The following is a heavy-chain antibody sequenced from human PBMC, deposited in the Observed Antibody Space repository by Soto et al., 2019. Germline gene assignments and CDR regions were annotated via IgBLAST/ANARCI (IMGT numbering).Heavy chain of an antibody. D-gene: IGHD2-2*01. CDR2: IKSQTDGGTT. J-gene: IGHJ6*03. Sequence: EVQLVESGGGLVKPGGSLRLSCAASGFTFSNAWMSWVRQAPGKGLEWVGRIKSQTDGGTTDYAAPVKGRFTISRDDSKNKLYLQMNSLKTEDTAVYYCTTDDVYCSSTSCRVKMYRYYYYYMDVWGKGTKVTVSS. V-gene: IGHV3-15*01. CDR3: TTDDVYCSSTSCRVKMYRYYYYYMDV. CDR1: GFTFSNAW.